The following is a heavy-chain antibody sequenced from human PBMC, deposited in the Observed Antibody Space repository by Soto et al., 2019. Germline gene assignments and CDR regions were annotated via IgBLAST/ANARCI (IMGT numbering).Heavy chain of an antibody. CDR1: GFTFSSYS. D-gene: IGHD6-19*01. CDR2: ISSSSSYI. CDR3: ARVHSSGWLPLS. J-gene: IGHJ5*02. V-gene: IGHV3-21*01. Sequence: GESLKISCAASGFTFSSYSMNWVRQAPGKGLEWVSFISSSSSYIYYADSVKGRFTISRDNAKNSLYLQMNSLRAEDTAVYYCARVHSSGWLPLSWGQGTLVTVSS.